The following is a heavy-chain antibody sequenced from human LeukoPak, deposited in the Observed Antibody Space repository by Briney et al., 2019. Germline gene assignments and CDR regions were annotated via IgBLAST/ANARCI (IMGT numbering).Heavy chain of an antibody. J-gene: IGHJ4*02. CDR3: ARGIRRAAGYYYDSSGYRALGY. Sequence: PSETLSLTCAVYGGSFSGYYWSWIRQPPGKGLEWFGEINHSGSTNYNPSLKSRVTISVDTSKNQFSLKLSSVTAADTAVYYCARGIRRAAGYYYDSSGYRALGYWGQGILVTVPS. CDR2: INHSGST. CDR1: GGSFSGYY. V-gene: IGHV4-34*01. D-gene: IGHD3-22*01.